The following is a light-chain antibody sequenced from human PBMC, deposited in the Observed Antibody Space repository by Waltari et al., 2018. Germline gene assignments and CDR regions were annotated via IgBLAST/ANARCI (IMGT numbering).Light chain of an antibody. CDR2: KDT. CDR3: QSADSTSTHVV. J-gene: IGLJ2*01. CDR1: AFQKQF. Sequence: SYELTHPPSVSVSPGQTATITCAGDAFQKQFAFWYQQKPGQVPVLVTYKDTERPSGMPGRFSGFTSGTTVTLTISGVQAEDEADYYCQSADSTSTHVVFGVGTKLTVL. V-gene: IGLV3-25*03.